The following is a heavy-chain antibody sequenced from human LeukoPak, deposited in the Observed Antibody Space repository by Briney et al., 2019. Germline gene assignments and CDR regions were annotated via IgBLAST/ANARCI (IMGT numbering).Heavy chain of an antibody. J-gene: IGHJ4*02. CDR3: ARDPVNTYYDFWSGYYTGRYFDY. V-gene: IGHV1-2*02. D-gene: IGHD3-3*01. Sequence: GASVKVSCKASGYTFTGYYMHWVRQAPGQGLEWMGWINPNSGGTNYAQKFQGRVTMTRDTSISTAYMELSRLRSDDTAVYYCARDPVNTYYDFWSGYYTGRYFDYWGQGTLVTVSS. CDR1: GYTFTGYY. CDR2: INPNSGGT.